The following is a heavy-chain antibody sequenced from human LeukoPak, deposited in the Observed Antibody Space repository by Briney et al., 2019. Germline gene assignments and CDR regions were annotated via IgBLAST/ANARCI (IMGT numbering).Heavy chain of an antibody. D-gene: IGHD6-13*01. J-gene: IGHJ4*02. CDR3: ARVKLVGQLVDY. Sequence: SVKVSCKASGGTFSSYAISWVRQAPGQGLEWMGGIIPIFGTANYAQKFQGRVTITTDESTSTAYMELSSLRSEDTAVYYCARVKLVGQLVDYWGQGTLVTVSS. V-gene: IGHV1-69*05. CDR2: IIPIFGTA. CDR1: GGTFSSYA.